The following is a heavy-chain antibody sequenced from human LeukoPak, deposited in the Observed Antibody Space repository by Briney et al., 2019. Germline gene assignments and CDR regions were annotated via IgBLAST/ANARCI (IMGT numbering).Heavy chain of an antibody. J-gene: IGHJ4*02. Sequence: GGSLKLSCAASGFTFSGSAMHWVRQASGKGLEWVGRIRSKANSYATAYAASVKGRFTISRDDSKNTAYLQMNSLKTEDTAVYYCTTTGFRELVVYWGQGTLVTVSS. CDR3: TTTGFRELVVY. CDR2: IRSKANSYAT. V-gene: IGHV3-73*01. D-gene: IGHD3-10*01. CDR1: GFTFSGSA.